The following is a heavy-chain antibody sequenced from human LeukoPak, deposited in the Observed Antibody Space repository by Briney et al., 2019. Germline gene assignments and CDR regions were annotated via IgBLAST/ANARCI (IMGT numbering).Heavy chain of an antibody. J-gene: IGHJ4*02. Sequence: GGSLRFSCAVSGFTFSDHYMDWVRQAPGKGLEWVSSISSSSSYIYYADSVKGRFTISRDNAKNSLYLQMNSLRAEDTAVYYCSRGQTMAEDWGQGTLVTVSS. D-gene: IGHD1/OR15-1a*01. CDR1: GFTFSDHY. CDR3: SRGQTMAED. V-gene: IGHV3-21*01. CDR2: ISSSSSYI.